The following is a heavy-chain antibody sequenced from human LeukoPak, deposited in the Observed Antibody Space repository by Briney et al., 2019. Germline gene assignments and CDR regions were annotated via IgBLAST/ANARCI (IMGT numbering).Heavy chain of an antibody. CDR2: INPNSGGT. J-gene: IGHJ5*02. D-gene: IGHD2-2*03. Sequence: ASVKVSCKTSGYTFTGYYMHWVRHAPGQGLEWMGWINPNSGGTNYAQKFEGRVTMTRDTYISTAYMELSTLRSDDTAVYYCATASPLDIVVVPAAFSDYWFDPWGQGTLVTVSS. CDR1: GYTFTGYY. CDR3: ATASPLDIVVVPAAFSDYWFDP. V-gene: IGHV1-2*02.